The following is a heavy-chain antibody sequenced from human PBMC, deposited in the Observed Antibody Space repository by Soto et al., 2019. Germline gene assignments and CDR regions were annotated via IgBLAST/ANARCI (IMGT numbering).Heavy chain of an antibody. J-gene: IGHJ6*02. CDR3: ARGRITAAGKQGVGYYQFYGMDV. CDR1: GDTFSNYA. D-gene: IGHD6-13*01. CDR2: IIPIFGPA. V-gene: IGHV1-69*13. Sequence: GASVKVSCKASGDTFSNYAFSWVRQAPGQGLEWLGGIIPIFGPANYAPKFQDRVTITADDSTRTAYMALSSLRSDDTAVYFCARGRITAAGKQGVGYYQFYGMDVWGQGTTVTVSS.